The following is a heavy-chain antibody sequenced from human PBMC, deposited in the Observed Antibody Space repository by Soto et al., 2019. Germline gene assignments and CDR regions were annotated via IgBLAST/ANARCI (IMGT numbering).Heavy chain of an antibody. CDR3: ARIQRITIFGVGI. Sequence: SETLSLTCTVSGGSISSSSYYWGWIRQPPGKGLEWIGSIYYSGSTYYNPSLKSRVTISVDTSKNQFSLKLNSVTAADTAVYYCARIQRITIFGVGIWGQGTLVTVSS. V-gene: IGHV4-39*01. J-gene: IGHJ4*02. D-gene: IGHD3-3*01. CDR1: GGSISSSSYY. CDR2: IYYSGST.